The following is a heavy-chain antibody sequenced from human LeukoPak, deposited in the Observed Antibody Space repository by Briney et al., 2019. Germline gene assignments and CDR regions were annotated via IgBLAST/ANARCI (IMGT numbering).Heavy chain of an antibody. V-gene: IGHV4-30-4*02. D-gene: IGHD6-13*01. CDR2: IYYSGST. CDR3: ARGRPTRAAGTVLDY. CDR1: GGSISSGDYY. J-gene: IGHJ4*02. Sequence: SETLSLTCTVSGGSISSGDYYWSWIRQPPGKGLEWIGYIYYSGSTYYNPSLKSRVTISVDTSKNQFSLKLSSVTAADTAVYYCARGRPTRAAGTVLDYWGQGTLVTVSS.